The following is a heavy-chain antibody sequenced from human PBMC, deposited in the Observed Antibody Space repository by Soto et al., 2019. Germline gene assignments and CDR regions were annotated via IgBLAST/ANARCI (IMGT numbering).Heavy chain of an antibody. D-gene: IGHD1-1*01. CDR2: ISYDGSNK. J-gene: IGHJ6*02. CDR3: ARDRNTYGMDV. V-gene: IGHV3-30-3*01. CDR1: GFTFSSYA. Sequence: SLRLSCAASGFTFSSYAMHWVRQAPGKGLEWVAVISYDGSNKYYADSVKGRFTISRDNSKNTLYLQMNSLRAEDTAVYYCARDRNTYGMDVWGQGTTVTVSS.